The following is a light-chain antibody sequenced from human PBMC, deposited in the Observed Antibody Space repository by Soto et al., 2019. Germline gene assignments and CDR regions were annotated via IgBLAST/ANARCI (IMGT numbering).Light chain of an antibody. CDR2: VNSDGSH. J-gene: IGLJ3*02. V-gene: IGLV4-69*01. CDR3: QTWGTGPLV. CDR1: SGHITYA. Sequence: QSVLTQSPSAFASLGASVRLTCTLSSGHITYAIAWHQQQPEKGPRYLMKVNSDGSHNKGDGIPDRFSGSSSGTERYLTISSLQSEDEADYYCQTWGTGPLVFAGGTQLTVL.